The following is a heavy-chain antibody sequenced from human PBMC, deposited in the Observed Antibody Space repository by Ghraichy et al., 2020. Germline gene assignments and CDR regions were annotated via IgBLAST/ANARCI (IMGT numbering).Heavy chain of an antibody. Sequence: LTCAASGFTFDDYGMNWVRQVPGKGLEWVSGISWSGASTGHADSVRGRFTISRDNAKNSLYLQMNSLRAEDTALYYCARDRSSGWPDASDIWGRGTLVIVSS. CDR2: ISWSGAST. V-gene: IGHV3-20*04. J-gene: IGHJ3*02. CDR1: GFTFDDYG. D-gene: IGHD6-19*01. CDR3: ARDRSSGWPDASDI.